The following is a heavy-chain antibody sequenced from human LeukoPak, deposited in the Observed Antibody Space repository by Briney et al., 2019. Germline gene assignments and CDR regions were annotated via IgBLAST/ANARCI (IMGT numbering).Heavy chain of an antibody. CDR1: GFNFNIYG. J-gene: IGHJ4*02. CDR2: IGGRDDAT. V-gene: IGHV3-23*01. Sequence: PGGTLRLSCAASGFNFNIYGMNWVRQAPGKGLQWVSNIGGRDDATYYADSVKGRFTISRDNFKNTVYLEMSNLRIEDTAIYYCAKSLWGTSGCTDYWGQGTLVTVSS. CDR3: AKSLWGTSGCTDY. D-gene: IGHD2-15*01.